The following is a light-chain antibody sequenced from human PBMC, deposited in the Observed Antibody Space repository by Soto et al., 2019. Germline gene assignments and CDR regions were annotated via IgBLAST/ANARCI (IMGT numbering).Light chain of an antibody. CDR1: QGIGIY. J-gene: IGKJ4*01. Sequence: DIQMTQSPSSLSASFGDRVTMTCRASQGIGIYLAWFQQRPGNTPKLLIYAASTLQAGVPSRFSGSGSGTDFTLTISSLQPEDVATYYCQEYNSAPLTFGGGTRVEIK. V-gene: IGKV1-27*01. CDR3: QEYNSAPLT. CDR2: AAS.